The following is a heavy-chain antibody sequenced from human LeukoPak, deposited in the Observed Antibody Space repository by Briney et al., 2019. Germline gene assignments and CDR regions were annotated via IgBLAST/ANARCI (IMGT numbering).Heavy chain of an antibody. CDR3: ARGLVVVPHYYYYYMDV. D-gene: IGHD3-22*01. J-gene: IGHJ6*03. CDR1: GGSISSYY. CDR2: IYTSGST. V-gene: IGHV4-4*07. Sequence: SETLSLTCTVSGGSISSYYWSWIRQPAGKGLEWIGRIYTSGSTNYNPSLKSRVTMSADTSKNQFSLKLSSVTAADTAVYYCARGLVVVPHYYYYYMDVWGKGTTVTVSS.